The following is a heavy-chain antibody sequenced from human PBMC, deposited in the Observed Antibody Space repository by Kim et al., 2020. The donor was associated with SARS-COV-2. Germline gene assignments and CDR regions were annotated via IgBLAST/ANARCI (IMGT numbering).Heavy chain of an antibody. J-gene: IGHJ4*02. CDR3: AGDEDY. Sequence: GSGETKYLQTLQGRITITRDTSANTTYMELSRLTSEDTAVYFCAGDEDYWGQGTLVTVSS. V-gene: IGHV1-3*01. CDR2: GSGET.